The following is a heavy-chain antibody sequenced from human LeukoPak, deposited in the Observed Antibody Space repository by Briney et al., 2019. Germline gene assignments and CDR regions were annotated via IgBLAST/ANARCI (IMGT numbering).Heavy chain of an antibody. J-gene: IGHJ4*02. CDR3: ARAGNIRFDY. CDR1: GFTFNNFA. D-gene: IGHD1/OR15-1a*01. CDR2: ISGSGSGGST. Sequence: GGSLRLSCAASGFTFNNFAMSWVRQAPGKGLEWVSGISGSGSGGSTHYADSVKGRFTISRDNSKNTLYLQMNSLRAEDTAVYYCARAGNIRFDYWGQGTLVTVSS. V-gene: IGHV3-23*01.